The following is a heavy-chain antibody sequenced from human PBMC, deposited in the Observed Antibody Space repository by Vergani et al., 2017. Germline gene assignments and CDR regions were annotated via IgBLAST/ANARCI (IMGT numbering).Heavy chain of an antibody. J-gene: IGHJ4*02. V-gene: IGHV3-33*01. D-gene: IGHD2-8*01. Sequence: QVQLVESGGGVVQPGRSLRLSCAASGFTFSSYGMHWVRQAPGKGLEWVAVIWYDGSNKYYADSVKGRFTISRDNSKNTLYLQMNSLRAEDTAVYYCATIQTLGYCTNGVCYGFDYWGQGTLVTVSS. CDR2: IWYDGSNK. CDR3: ATIQTLGYCTNGVCYGFDY. CDR1: GFTFSSYG.